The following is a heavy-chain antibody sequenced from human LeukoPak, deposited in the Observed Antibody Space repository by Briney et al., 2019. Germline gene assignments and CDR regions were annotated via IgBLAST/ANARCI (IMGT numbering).Heavy chain of an antibody. CDR3: ARTGAYSGNKSGMDV. V-gene: IGHV4-34*01. Sequence: SETLSLTCAVYGGSFSGYYWSWIRQPPGKGLEWIGEINHSGSTSYNPSLKSRVTISVDTSKNQFSLKLSSVTAADTAVYYCARTGAYSGNKSGMDVWGKGTTVTVSS. CDR1: GGSFSGYY. D-gene: IGHD5-12*01. J-gene: IGHJ6*04. CDR2: INHSGST.